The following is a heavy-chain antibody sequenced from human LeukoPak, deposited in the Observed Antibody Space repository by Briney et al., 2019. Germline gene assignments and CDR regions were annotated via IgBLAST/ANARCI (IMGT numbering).Heavy chain of an antibody. Sequence: GGSLRLSCAASGFTFSSYWMSWVRQAPGKGLEWVANIKQDGSEKYYADSVKGRFTVSRDNAKDSLYLQMNSLRAEDTAVYYCARALTTLTYEGYWGQGTLVTVSS. CDR3: ARALTTLTYEGY. V-gene: IGHV3-7*01. CDR2: IKQDGSEK. CDR1: GFTFSSYW. D-gene: IGHD1-1*01. J-gene: IGHJ4*02.